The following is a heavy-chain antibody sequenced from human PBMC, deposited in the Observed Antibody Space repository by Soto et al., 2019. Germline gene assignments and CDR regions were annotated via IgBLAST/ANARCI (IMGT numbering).Heavy chain of an antibody. CDR2: IYYSGST. CDR1: GGSISSGGYY. D-gene: IGHD3-9*01. CDR3: ARILWNYDILTGYRNAFDI. V-gene: IGHV4-31*03. Sequence: PSETLSLTCTVSGGSISSGGYYWSWIRQHPGKGLEWIGYIYYSGSTYYNPSLKSRVTISVDTSKNQFSLKLSSVTAADTAVYYCARILWNYDILTGYRNAFDIWGQGTMGTVS. J-gene: IGHJ3*02.